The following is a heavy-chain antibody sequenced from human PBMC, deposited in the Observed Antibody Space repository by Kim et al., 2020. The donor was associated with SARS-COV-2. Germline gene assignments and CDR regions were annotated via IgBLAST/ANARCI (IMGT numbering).Heavy chain of an antibody. CDR3: ARHVTAGMSVPYDILTGYLAYYYYGMDV. J-gene: IGHJ6*02. CDR2: IYPGDSDT. D-gene: IGHD3-9*01. CDR1: GYSFTSYW. V-gene: IGHV5-51*01. Sequence: GESLKISCKGSGYSFTSYWIGWVRQMPGKGLEWMGIIYPGDSDTRYSPSFQGQVTISADKSISTAYLQWSSLKASDTAMYYCARHVTAGMSVPYDILTGYLAYYYYGMDVWGQGTTVTVSS.